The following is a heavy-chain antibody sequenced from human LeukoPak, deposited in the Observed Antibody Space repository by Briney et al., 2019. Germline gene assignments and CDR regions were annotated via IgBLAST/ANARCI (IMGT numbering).Heavy chain of an antibody. D-gene: IGHD1-20*01. Sequence: GGSLRLSCAASGFTFSSNWMTWVRQAPGKGLEWVANIKEDRSDKYYVDSVKGRFTISRDNSKNTLYLQMNSLRAEDTAVYYCALGRITGTTSFDYWGQGTLVTVSS. CDR1: GFTFSSNW. J-gene: IGHJ4*02. CDR2: IKEDRSDK. CDR3: ALGRITGTTSFDY. V-gene: IGHV3-7*05.